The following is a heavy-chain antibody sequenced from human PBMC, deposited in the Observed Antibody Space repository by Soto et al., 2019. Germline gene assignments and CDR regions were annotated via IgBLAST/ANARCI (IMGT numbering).Heavy chain of an antibody. V-gene: IGHV4-30-4*01. CDR2: IYNGGST. Sequence: SETLSLTCTVSGDSVSSVGFHWAWLRRPPGKGLEWIGYIYNGGSTYYRPSLESRMHMPLDATRNHYSLRLTSVTAADTAVYFCARAPVGLDTISYFDYWGQGKLVTVSS. CDR1: GDSVSSVGFH. J-gene: IGHJ4*02. CDR3: ARAPVGLDTISYFDY. D-gene: IGHD3-3*01.